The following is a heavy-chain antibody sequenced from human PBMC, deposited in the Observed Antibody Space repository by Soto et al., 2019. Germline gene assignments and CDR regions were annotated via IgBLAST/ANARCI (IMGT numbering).Heavy chain of an antibody. CDR3: ARGGVDYYDSSGYYFSPYYFDY. D-gene: IGHD3-22*01. V-gene: IGHV4-30-2*01. J-gene: IGHJ4*02. CDR1: GGPISSGGYC. Sequence: TSETLSLTCAVSGGPISSGGYCWSWIRQPPGKGLEWIGYIYHSGSTYYNPSLKSRVTISVDRSKNQFSLKLSSVTAADTAVYYCARGGVDYYDSSGYYFSPYYFDYWGQGTLVTVSS. CDR2: IYHSGST.